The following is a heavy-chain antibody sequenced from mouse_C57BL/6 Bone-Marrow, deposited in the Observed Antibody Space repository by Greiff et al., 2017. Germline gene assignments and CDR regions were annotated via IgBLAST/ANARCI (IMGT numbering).Heavy chain of an antibody. CDR1: GFTFTIYW. CDR2: IDPSDSYT. Sequence: VQLQQPGAELVMPGASVKLSCKASGFTFTIYWMHWVKQRPGQGLEWIGEIDPSDSYTNYKQKFKGKSTLTVDKSSSTAYMQLSSLTSGDSAVYYCARGYYGFAYWGQGTLVTVSA. J-gene: IGHJ3*01. D-gene: IGHD1-1*01. V-gene: IGHV1-69*01. CDR3: ARGYYGFAY.